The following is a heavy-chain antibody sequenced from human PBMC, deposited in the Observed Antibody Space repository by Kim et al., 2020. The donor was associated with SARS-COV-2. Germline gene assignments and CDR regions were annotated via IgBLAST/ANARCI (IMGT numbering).Heavy chain of an antibody. J-gene: IGHJ4*02. Sequence: GGSLRLSCSASGFTFSSYAMHWVRQAPGKGLEYVSAISSNGGSTYYADSEKGRFTISRDNSKNTLYLQMSGLRAEDTAVYYCVKARAIVVVPAAIRFWGQGTLVTVSS. CDR2: ISSNGGST. V-gene: IGHV3-64D*06. CDR3: VKARAIVVVPAAIRF. CDR1: GFTFSSYA. D-gene: IGHD2-2*02.